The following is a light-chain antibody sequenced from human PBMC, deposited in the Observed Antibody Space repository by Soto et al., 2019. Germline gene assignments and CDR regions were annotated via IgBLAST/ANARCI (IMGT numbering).Light chain of an antibody. CDR3: FSHRSGDSQV. J-gene: IGLJ1*01. CDR2: GVT. V-gene: IGLV2-14*01. CDR1: SSDIGAYNY. Sequence: QSVLTQPASVSGSPGQSITISCTGTSSDIGAYNYVSWYQQYPGKAPKLMIYGVTNRPSGVSNRFSGSKTGNTASLTISGLQAEDEADYYCFSHRSGDSQVSGNRTKVTVL.